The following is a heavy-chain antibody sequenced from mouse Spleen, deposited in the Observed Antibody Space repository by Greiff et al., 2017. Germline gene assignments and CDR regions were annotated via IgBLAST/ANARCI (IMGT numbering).Heavy chain of an antibody. V-gene: IGHV7-3*01. CDR3: ARLEGRNYFDY. CDR2: IRNKANGYTT. J-gene: IGHJ2*01. Sequence: EVQRVESGGGLVQPGGSLSLSCAASGFTFTDYYMSWVRQPPGKALEWLGFIRNKANGYTTEYSASVKGRFTISRDNSQSILYLQMNALRAEDSATYYCARLEGRNYFDYWGQGTTLTVSS. CDR1: GFTFTDYY. D-gene: IGHD1-1*01.